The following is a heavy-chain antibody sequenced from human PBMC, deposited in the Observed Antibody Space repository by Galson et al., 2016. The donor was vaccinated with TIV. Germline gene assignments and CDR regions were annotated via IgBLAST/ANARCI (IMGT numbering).Heavy chain of an antibody. V-gene: IGHV3-11*06. Sequence: SLRLSCAASGFTFSDYYMTWIRQAPGQGLEWVASISSTGDYTYYAGSVKGRFTISRDSAKNSLYVQMDSLRAEDSAVYYCARDLGDTSTYCVGDCSLDALDLWGQGAMVTVSS. J-gene: IGHJ3*01. CDR1: GFTFSDYY. D-gene: IGHD2-21*02. CDR3: ARDLGDTSTYCVGDCSLDALDL. CDR2: ISSTGDYT.